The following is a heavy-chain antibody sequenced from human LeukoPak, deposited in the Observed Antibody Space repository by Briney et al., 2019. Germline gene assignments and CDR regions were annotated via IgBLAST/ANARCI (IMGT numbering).Heavy chain of an antibody. Sequence: PSETLSLTCTVSGGSISNNNYYWAWIRQPPGKGLKCIGSIYYSGSPSYNPSLKSRVTISVDTSKNQFSLRLSSVTAADTAVYYCATWRTAKTGFDYWGQGTLVTVSS. D-gene: IGHD1-1*01. V-gene: IGHV4-39*01. CDR2: IYYSGSP. J-gene: IGHJ4*02. CDR1: GGSISNNNYY. CDR3: ATWRTAKTGFDY.